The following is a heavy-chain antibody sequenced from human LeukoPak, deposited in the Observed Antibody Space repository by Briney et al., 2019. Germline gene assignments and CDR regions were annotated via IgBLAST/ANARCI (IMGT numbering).Heavy chain of an antibody. J-gene: IGHJ6*02. Sequence: GASVKVSCKASGYTFTSYGICWVRQAPGQGLEWMGWISAYDGDTNYAQKFQGRVSMTTDTSTSTAYMELSRLRSDDTAVYYCASLWFGEDDMDVWGQGTTVTVSS. V-gene: IGHV1-18*01. CDR3: ASLWFGEDDMDV. D-gene: IGHD3-10*01. CDR1: GYTFTSYG. CDR2: ISAYDGDT.